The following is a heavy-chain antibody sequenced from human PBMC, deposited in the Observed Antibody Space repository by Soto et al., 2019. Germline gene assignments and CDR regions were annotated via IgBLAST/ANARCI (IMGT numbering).Heavy chain of an antibody. CDR1: GGTFSSYA. CDR2: IIPIFGTA. CDR3: ARDYQYSGSYYGWYFDL. J-gene: IGHJ2*01. D-gene: IGHD1-26*01. V-gene: IGHV1-69*13. Sequence: GASVKVSCKASGGTFSSYAISWVRQAPGQGLEWMGGIIPIFGTANYAQKFQGRVTITADESTSTAYMELSSLRSEDTAVYYCARDYQYSGSYYGWYFDLWGRGTLVTVSS.